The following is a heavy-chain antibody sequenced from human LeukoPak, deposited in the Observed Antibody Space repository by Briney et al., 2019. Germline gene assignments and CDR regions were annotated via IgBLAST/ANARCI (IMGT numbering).Heavy chain of an antibody. J-gene: IGHJ4*02. CDR1: GFTFSSYG. CDR2: IRYDGSNK. V-gene: IGHV3-30*02. D-gene: IGHD6-13*01. CDR3: AKDAVTLAAAGTTLFDY. Sequence: QPGGSLRLSCAASGFTFSSYGMHWVRQAPGKGLEWVAFIRYDGSNKYYADSVKGRFTISRDNSKNTLYLQMNSLRAEDTAVYYCAKDAVTLAAAGTTLFDYWGQGTLVTVSS.